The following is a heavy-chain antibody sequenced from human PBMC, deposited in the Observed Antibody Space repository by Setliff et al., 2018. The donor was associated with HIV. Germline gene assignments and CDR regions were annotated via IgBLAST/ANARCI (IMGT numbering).Heavy chain of an antibody. Sequence: SETLSLTCAVFGGSFTDYYWIWIRKPPGKGLEWIGEINHSGSTHYNPSLKSRFIISVDTSKNRFPLKVNSMTAADTAVYYCARGARLLAAYSDRWDCFYMAVWGKGTTVTVAS. J-gene: IGHJ6*03. D-gene: IGHD2-21*01. CDR2: INHSGST. V-gene: IGHV4-34*01. CDR1: GGSFTDYY. CDR3: ARGARLLAAYSDRWDCFYMAV.